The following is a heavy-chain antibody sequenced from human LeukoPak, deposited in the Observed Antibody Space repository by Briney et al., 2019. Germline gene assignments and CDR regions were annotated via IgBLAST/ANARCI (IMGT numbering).Heavy chain of an antibody. J-gene: IGHJ4*02. Sequence: ASVKVSCEASGYTFTSYGISWVRQAPGQGLEWMGWISAYNGNTNYAQKLQGRVTMTTDTSTSTAYMELRSLRSDDTAVYYCARDPLSDIVVVPAAERRFDYWGQGTLVTVSS. V-gene: IGHV1-18*01. CDR2: ISAYNGNT. CDR1: GYTFTSYG. CDR3: ARDPLSDIVVVPAAERRFDY. D-gene: IGHD2-2*01.